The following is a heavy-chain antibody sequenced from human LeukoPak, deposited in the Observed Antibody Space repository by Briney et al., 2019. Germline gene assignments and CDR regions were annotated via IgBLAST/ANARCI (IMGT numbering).Heavy chain of an antibody. J-gene: IGHJ6*02. V-gene: IGHV4-31*03. D-gene: IGHD3-10*01. Sequence: SQTLSLTCTVSGTSISRSTYYWSWIRQHPGKGLECIGFTYYSGSTHYNPSLESRVTISVDTSKNQLSLKLNSVTAADTAVYYCARLNWSYSGSGRSGMDVWGQGTTVTVSS. CDR1: GTSISRSTYY. CDR3: ARLNWSYSGSGRSGMDV. CDR2: TYYSGST.